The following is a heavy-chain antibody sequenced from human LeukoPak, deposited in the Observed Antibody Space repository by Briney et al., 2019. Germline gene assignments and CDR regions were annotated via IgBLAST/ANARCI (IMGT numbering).Heavy chain of an antibody. J-gene: IGHJ4*02. CDR1: GFTFSSYA. CDR3: AGATKWLAHDF. D-gene: IGHD6-19*01. Sequence: GGSLRLSCAASGFTFSSYAMHWVRQAPGKGLEWVATIWYDGTNKYYPDSVKGRFTISRDNSKNTLYLQMNSLRADDTAVYSCAGATKWLAHDFWGQGTLVTVSS. CDR2: IWYDGTNK. V-gene: IGHV3-33*01.